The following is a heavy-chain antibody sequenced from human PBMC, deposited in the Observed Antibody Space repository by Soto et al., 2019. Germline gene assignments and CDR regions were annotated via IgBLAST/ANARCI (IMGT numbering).Heavy chain of an antibody. CDR3: AKVLEVAYETYYYYAMDV. Sequence: GGSLRLSCVASGFTFSNYAMIWLRQAPGKGLEWVAVISGSSGSSFFADSVKGRFPISRDNSKHTLYLQMNGLRADDTAVYYCAKVLEVAYETYYYYAMDVWGQGTTVTISS. CDR2: ISGSSGSS. V-gene: IGHV3-23*01. CDR1: GFTFSNYA. J-gene: IGHJ6*02. D-gene: IGHD1-1*01.